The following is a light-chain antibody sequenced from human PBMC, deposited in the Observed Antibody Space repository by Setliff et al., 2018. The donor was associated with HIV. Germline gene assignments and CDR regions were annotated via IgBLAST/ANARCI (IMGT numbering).Light chain of an antibody. CDR1: SSDVGGFNS. CDR3: SSYAVTNTLP. V-gene: IGLV2-11*01. J-gene: IGLJ1*01. CDR2: EVS. Sequence: QSVLTQPRSVSGSPGQSVSISCSGTSSDVGGFNSVTWFQQHPGKAPKLIIYEVSNRPSGVSNRFSGSKSGNTASLTISGLQAEDEADYYCSSYAVTNTLPFGTGTKVTVL.